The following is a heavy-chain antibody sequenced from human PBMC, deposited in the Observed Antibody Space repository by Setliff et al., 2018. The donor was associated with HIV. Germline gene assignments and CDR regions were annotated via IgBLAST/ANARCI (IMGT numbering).Heavy chain of an antibody. V-gene: IGHV1-46*01. D-gene: IGHD3-22*01. J-gene: IGHJ4*02. CDR2: INPSGGSA. Sequence: ASVKVSCKASGYTFTRNQIHWVRQAPGQGLEWMGIINPSGGSAAYAEKFRGRVTMTSDTSMNTVYMELRSLRSEETAVFYCARDGGDGSGYYYADYWGQGTLVTVSS. CDR1: GYTFTRNQ. CDR3: ARDGGDGSGYYYADY.